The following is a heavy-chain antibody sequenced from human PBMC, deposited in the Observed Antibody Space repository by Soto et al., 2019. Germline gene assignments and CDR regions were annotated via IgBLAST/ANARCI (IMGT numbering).Heavy chain of an antibody. V-gene: IGHV1-8*01. CDR2: MNPNSDNT. J-gene: IGHJ6*02. CDR1: GYTFTSYD. CDR3: ARERTGTTSMDV. D-gene: IGHD1-1*01. Sequence: QVQLVQSGAEVKKPGASVKVSCKASGYTFTSYDINWVRQATGQGLEWMGWMNPNSDNTGYAQKFRGRVTMTRNTSISTAYMELSSLRSEDTAVYYCARERTGTTSMDVWGQGTTVTVSS.